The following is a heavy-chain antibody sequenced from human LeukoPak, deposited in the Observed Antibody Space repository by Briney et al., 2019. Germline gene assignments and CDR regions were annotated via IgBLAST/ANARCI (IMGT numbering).Heavy chain of an antibody. J-gene: IGHJ6*02. CDR1: GGSISSSNW. CDR3: ARWGGTVVRGVSFYYGMDV. CDR2: IYHSGST. D-gene: IGHD3-10*01. Sequence: SGTLSLTCAVSGGSISSSNWWSWVRQPPGKGLEWIGEIYHSGSTNYNPSLRSRVTISVDKSKNQFSLKLSSVSAADTAVYYCARWGGTVVRGVSFYYGMDVWGQGTTVTVSS. V-gene: IGHV4-4*02.